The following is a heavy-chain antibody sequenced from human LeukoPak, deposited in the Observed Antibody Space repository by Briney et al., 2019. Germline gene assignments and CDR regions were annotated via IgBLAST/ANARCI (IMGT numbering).Heavy chain of an antibody. CDR2: INPNSGGT. D-gene: IGHD1-26*01. CDR1: GYTFTGYY. Sequence: ASVTVSCKASGYTFTGYYMHWVRQAPGQGLEWMGWINPNSGGTNYAQKFQGRVTMTRDTSISTAYMDLNRLRSDDTAIYYCARDGGGSLYDIWGQGTMVTVSS. V-gene: IGHV1-2*02. J-gene: IGHJ3*02. CDR3: ARDGGGSLYDI.